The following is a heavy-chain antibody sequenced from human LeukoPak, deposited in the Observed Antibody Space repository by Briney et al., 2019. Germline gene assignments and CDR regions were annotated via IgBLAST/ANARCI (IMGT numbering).Heavy chain of an antibody. CDR2: IYTSGTT. V-gene: IGHV4-61*02. CDR3: ARFSSIAAAFDY. Sequence: SETLSLTCTASGGSISSISYYWSWIRQPAGKGLEWIGRIYTSGTTHYNPSLKSRVTMSVDTSKNQFSLNLSSVTAADTAVYYCARFSSIAAAFDYWGLGTLVTVSS. D-gene: IGHD6-13*01. CDR1: GGSISSISYY. J-gene: IGHJ4*02.